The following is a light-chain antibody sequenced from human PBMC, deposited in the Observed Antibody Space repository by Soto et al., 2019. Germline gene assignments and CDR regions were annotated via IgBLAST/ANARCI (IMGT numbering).Light chain of an antibody. J-gene: IGKJ5*01. CDR1: QSVSNNY. V-gene: IGKV3-20*01. CDR2: GAS. CDR3: QQYHDWPLIT. Sequence: VLTLSPGTLSLSPGERATLSCSASQSVSNNYLAWYQQKPGQAPRLLIYGASNRATGIPDRFSGSGSGPDFTLTISSLLSEEFAVYYCQQYHDWPLITFGQGTRLEIK.